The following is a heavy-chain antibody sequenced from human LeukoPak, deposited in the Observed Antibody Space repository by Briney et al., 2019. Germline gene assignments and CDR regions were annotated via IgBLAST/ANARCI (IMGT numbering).Heavy chain of an antibody. CDR1: GGSISSSSYY. CDR2: IYYSGST. D-gene: IGHD3-22*01. CDR3: ARLASITMIVVVITSDAFDI. Sequence: PSETLSLTCTVSGGSISSSSYYWGWIRQPPGKGLEWIVSIYYSGSTCYNPSLKSRVTISVDTSKNQFSLKLSSVTAADTAVYYCARLASITMIVVVITSDAFDIWGQGTMVTVSS. V-gene: IGHV4-39*01. J-gene: IGHJ3*02.